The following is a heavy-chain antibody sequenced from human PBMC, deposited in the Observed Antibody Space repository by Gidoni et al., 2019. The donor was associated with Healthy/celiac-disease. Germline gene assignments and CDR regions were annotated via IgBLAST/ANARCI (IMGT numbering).Heavy chain of an antibody. Sequence: EVQLLESGGGLVQPGGYLRLSCAASGFSVSSYAMSWVRQAPGKGLEWVSAISGSGGSTYYEDSVKGRFTISRDNSKNTLYLQMNSLSAEDTAVYYCARPLLDTAMVTGYWGQGTLVTVSS. V-gene: IGHV3-23*01. D-gene: IGHD5-18*01. CDR3: ARPLLDTAMVTGY. CDR2: ISGSGGST. CDR1: GFSVSSYA. J-gene: IGHJ4*02.